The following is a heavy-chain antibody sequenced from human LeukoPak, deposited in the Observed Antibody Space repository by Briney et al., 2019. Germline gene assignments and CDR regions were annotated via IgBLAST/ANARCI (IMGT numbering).Heavy chain of an antibody. CDR2: INSDGSST. J-gene: IGHJ4*02. CDR1: GFTFSSYW. D-gene: IGHD2-15*01. CDR3: ARDPAGYGLDY. V-gene: IGHV3-74*01. Sequence: PGGSLRLSCAASGFTFSSYWMHWVRQAPGKGVGGVSRINSDGSSTIYADSVKGRFTTSRDNAKNTLYLQMNSLRAEDTAVYYCARDPAGYGLDYWGQGTLVTVSS.